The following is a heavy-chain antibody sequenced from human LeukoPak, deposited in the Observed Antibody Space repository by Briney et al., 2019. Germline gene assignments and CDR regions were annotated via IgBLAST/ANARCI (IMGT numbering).Heavy chain of an antibody. CDR3: ASSGSYRFDY. Sequence: GGSLTLSCAASGFTFSSYSMNWVRQAPGKGLEWVSHITASGTAMFYAGSVKGRFTISRDNAKNSLYLQMNSLRDEDTAVYYCASSGSYRFDYWGQGTLVTVSS. CDR1: GFTFSSYS. V-gene: IGHV3-48*02. CDR2: ITASGTAM. D-gene: IGHD1-26*01. J-gene: IGHJ4*02.